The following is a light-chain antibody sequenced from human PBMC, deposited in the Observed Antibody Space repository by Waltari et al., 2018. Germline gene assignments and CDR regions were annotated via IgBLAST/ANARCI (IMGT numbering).Light chain of an antibody. V-gene: IGKV3-15*01. CDR3: QQYNNWPFT. CDR1: QSVNHN. J-gene: IGKJ3*01. Sequence: ELVMTQSPATLSVSPGARATLSCGASQSVNHNLAWYQQEPGQAPRLLIYDASTRATGIPARFSGSGSGTEFTLTISSLQSEDFVVYYCQQYNNWPFTFGPGTKVDIK. CDR2: DAS.